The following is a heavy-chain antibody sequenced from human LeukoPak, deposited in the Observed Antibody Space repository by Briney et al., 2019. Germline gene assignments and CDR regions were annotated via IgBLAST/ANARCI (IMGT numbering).Heavy chain of an antibody. Sequence: SETLSLTCTVSGDSISSYYWSWIRQPAGKGLEWIGRIYTSGNTNYNPSLKSRVTMSVDTSKNQFSLKLNSVTAADTAVYYCARDSTTWHGGLFDYWGQGTLVTVSS. CDR3: ARDSTTWHGGLFDY. CDR2: IYTSGNT. CDR1: GDSISSYY. V-gene: IGHV4-4*07. J-gene: IGHJ4*02. D-gene: IGHD6-13*01.